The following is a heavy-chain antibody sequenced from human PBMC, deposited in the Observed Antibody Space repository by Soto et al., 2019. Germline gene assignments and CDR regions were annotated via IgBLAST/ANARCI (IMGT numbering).Heavy chain of an antibody. J-gene: IGHJ4*02. D-gene: IGHD3-10*01. CDR2: ISSSSSYI. V-gene: IGHV3-21*01. CDR3: ARDLNYYGSGSYYNRRPTYYFDY. CDR1: GVTFSSYS. Sequence: AESLSLSCAASGVTFSSYSWNWVRQPPGKGLEWVWSISSSSSYIYYADPVKGRFTISRDTTNNPLLLQMNSPGADAKAVYYSARDLNYYGSGSYYNRRPTYYFDYWGQGTLVTVSS.